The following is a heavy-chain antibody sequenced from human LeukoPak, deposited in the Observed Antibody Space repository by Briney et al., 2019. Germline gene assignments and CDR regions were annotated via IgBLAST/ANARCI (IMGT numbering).Heavy chain of an antibody. V-gene: IGHV1-2*02. CDR3: ARDPIYSGSYGTQAYYFDY. CDR2: INPNSGGT. Sequence: GASVKLSCKASGYTFTGYYMHWVRQAPGQGLEWMGWINPNSGGTNYAQKFQGRVTMTRDTSISTAYMELSRLRSDDTAVYYCARDPIYSGSYGTQAYYFDYWGQGTLVTVSS. CDR1: GYTFTGYY. D-gene: IGHD1-26*01. J-gene: IGHJ4*02.